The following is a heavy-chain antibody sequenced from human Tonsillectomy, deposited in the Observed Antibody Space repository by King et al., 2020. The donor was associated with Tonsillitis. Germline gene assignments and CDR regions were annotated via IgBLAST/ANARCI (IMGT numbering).Heavy chain of an antibody. J-gene: IGHJ4*02. V-gene: IGHV3-23*04. D-gene: IGHD3-22*01. CDR1: GFTFSSYA. CDR2: ISGSGGRT. CDR3: AKQWSSNYYEYFDY. Sequence: VQLVESGGGLVQPGGSLRLSCAASGFTFSSYAMSWVRQAPGKGLEWVSGISGSGGRTYYADSVKGRFTISRDNSKNTLSLQMNSLRAEDTAVYYCAKQWSSNYYEYFDYWGQGTLVTVSS.